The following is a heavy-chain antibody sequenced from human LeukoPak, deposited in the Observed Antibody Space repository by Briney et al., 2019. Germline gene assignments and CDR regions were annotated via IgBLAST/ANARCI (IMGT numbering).Heavy chain of an antibody. CDR1: GGSISSSNW. CDR2: INHSGST. Sequence: PSETLSLTCAVSGGSISSSNWWSWVRQPPGKGLEWIGEINHSGSTNYNPSLKSRVTISVDTSKNQFSLKLSSVTAADTAVYYCARGRGYSYGTTRNDYWGQGTLVTVSS. J-gene: IGHJ4*02. CDR3: ARGRGYSYGTTRNDY. V-gene: IGHV4-4*02. D-gene: IGHD5-18*01.